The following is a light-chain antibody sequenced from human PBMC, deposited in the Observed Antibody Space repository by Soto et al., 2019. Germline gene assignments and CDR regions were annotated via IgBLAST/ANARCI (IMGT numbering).Light chain of an antibody. CDR2: ATS. V-gene: IGKV1-9*01. Sequence: IQLTQSPSSLSASVGDRVTITCRASQGINNYLTWYQQKPGKAPKLLIYATSTLQSGVPSRFSGRDSGADFTLTINNLQPEDFATYYCQQPPYTFGPGTKVDIK. CDR3: QQPPYT. CDR1: QGINNY. J-gene: IGKJ3*01.